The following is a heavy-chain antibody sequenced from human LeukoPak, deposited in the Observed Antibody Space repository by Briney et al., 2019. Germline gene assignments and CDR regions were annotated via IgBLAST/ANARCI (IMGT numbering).Heavy chain of an antibody. CDR3: ASGGGGMVIGDY. V-gene: IGHV3-11*06. J-gene: IGHJ4*02. CDR1: GFIFSDYY. CDR2: ISSSRSYT. D-gene: IGHD3-16*01. Sequence: GGSLRLSCAASGFIFSDYYMTWIRKAPGQGLELVSDISSSRSYTNYADSVKGRFTISRDNAKNSLYLQMNSLRADDTAVYYCASGGGGMVIGDYWGQGTLVTVSS.